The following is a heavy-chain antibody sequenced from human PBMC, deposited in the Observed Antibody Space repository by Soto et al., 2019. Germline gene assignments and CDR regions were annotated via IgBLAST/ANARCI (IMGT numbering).Heavy chain of an antibody. CDR3: ARDTGNSFDY. V-gene: IGHV1-18*01. CDR1: GYTFNTYF. Sequence: HVQLVQSGGELKKPGASVKVSCNTSGYTFNTYFITWVRQAPGQGLEWMGWISPHNGNTNYAEKFQGRVTMTADTITKTAYMDLRNLSIDDTAVYYCARDTGNSFDYWGPGPPVTVSS. J-gene: IGHJ4*02. CDR2: ISPHNGNT.